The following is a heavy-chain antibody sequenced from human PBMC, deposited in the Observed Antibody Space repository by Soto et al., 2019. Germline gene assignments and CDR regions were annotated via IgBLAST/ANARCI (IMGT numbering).Heavy chain of an antibody. D-gene: IGHD1-26*01. CDR1: GGSISSGGYS. CDR3: ARDWVGATPGYYYYGMDV. CDR2: IYYSGST. V-gene: IGHV4-61*08. Sequence: SETLSLTCAVSGGSISSGGYSWSWIRQPPGKGLEWIGYIYYSGSTNYNPSLKSRVTISVDTSKNQFSLKLSSVTAADTAVYYCARDWVGATPGYYYYGMDVWGQGTTVTVSS. J-gene: IGHJ6*02.